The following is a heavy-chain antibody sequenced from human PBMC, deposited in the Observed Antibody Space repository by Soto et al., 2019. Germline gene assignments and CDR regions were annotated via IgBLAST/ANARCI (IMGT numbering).Heavy chain of an antibody. V-gene: IGHV4-34*01. J-gene: IGHJ4*02. CDR2: INHSGST. CDR3: ARGLMYDFWSGYYDRNYFDY. D-gene: IGHD3-3*01. CDR1: GGSFSGYY. Sequence: PSETLSLTCAVYGGSFSGYYWSWIRQPPGKGLEWIGEINHSGSTNYNPSLKSRVTISVDTSKNQFSLKLSSVTAADTAVYYCARGLMYDFWSGYYDRNYFDYWGQGTLVTVSS.